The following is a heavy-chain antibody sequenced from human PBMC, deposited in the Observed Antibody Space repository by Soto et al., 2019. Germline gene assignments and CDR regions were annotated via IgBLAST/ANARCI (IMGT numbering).Heavy chain of an antibody. Sequence: WGPPYLTCSVSGGSISINDRSWIRQAGGKGLEWIGRKYSSGSINYNPTLKSRVTMSVDTSRNQLSLELSSVTAADTAVYYCARQTTYSSSWHDYWGQGTLVTVS. CDR3: ARQTTYSSSWHDY. CDR1: GGSISIND. CDR2: KYSSGSI. D-gene: IGHD6-13*01. V-gene: IGHV4-4*07. J-gene: IGHJ4*02.